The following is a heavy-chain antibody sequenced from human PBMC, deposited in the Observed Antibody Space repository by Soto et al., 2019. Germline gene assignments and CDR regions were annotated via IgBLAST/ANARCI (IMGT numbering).Heavy chain of an antibody. D-gene: IGHD3-3*01. Sequence: LRLSCAASGFTFSSYAMSWVRQAPGKGLEWVSAISGSGGSTYYADSVKGRFTISRDNSKNTLYLQMNSLRAEDTAVYYCAKLSVPRYYDSWSGYYGPYYGMDVWGQGTTVTVSS. J-gene: IGHJ6*02. CDR2: ISGSGGST. V-gene: IGHV3-23*01. CDR3: AKLSVPRYYDSWSGYYGPYYGMDV. CDR1: GFTFSSYA.